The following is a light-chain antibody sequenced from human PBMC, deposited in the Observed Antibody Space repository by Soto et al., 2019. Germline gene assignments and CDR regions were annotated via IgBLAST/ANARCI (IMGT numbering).Light chain of an antibody. V-gene: IGLV2-14*01. CDR1: SSDIGAYDS. J-gene: IGLJ3*02. CDR3: SSYTTFSTLV. CDR2: DVG. Sequence: QSALTQPVSVSGSPGQSITIPCTGTSSDIGAYDSVSWYQQYPGKAPKLIISDVGNRPSGVSDRLSGSKSGNTASLTISGLQAEDEADYYFSSYTTFSTLVLGGGTKLTVL.